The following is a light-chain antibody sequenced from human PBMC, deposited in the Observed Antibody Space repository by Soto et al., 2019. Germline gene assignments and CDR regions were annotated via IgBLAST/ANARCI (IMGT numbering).Light chain of an antibody. Sequence: QLVLTQPPSASGTPGQRVAISCSGSSSNIGGNYVYWYQQLPGTAPKLLIYRIDQRPSGVPDRFSGSKSGTSASLAISGLRSEDEAGYYCAAWDGSLSGWVFGGGTKLTVL. J-gene: IGLJ3*02. CDR1: SSNIGGNY. V-gene: IGLV1-47*01. CDR2: RID. CDR3: AAWDGSLSGWV.